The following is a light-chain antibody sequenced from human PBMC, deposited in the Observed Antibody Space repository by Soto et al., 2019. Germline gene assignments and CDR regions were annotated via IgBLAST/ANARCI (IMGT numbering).Light chain of an antibody. J-gene: IGKJ2*01. V-gene: IGKV1-5*01. CDR2: DAS. Sequence: DIQMTQSPSTLSASVGDRVTITCRASQSISSWLAWYQQKPGQAPKLLIYDASSLASGVPSRFSGSGSGTEFTLTISSLQPDDFATYYCQQYNSYSGYTFGQGTKLEIK. CDR3: QQYNSYSGYT. CDR1: QSISSW.